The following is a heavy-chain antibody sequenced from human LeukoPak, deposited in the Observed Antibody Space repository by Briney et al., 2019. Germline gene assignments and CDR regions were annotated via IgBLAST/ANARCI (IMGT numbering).Heavy chain of an antibody. Sequence: PGRSLRLSCAASGFTFSSYGMHWVRQAPGKGLEWVAVISYDGSNKYYADSVKGRFTISRDNSKNTLYLQMNSLRAEDTAVYYCALVPRIVVVTALSDYWGQGTLVTVSS. CDR1: GFTFSSYG. D-gene: IGHD2-21*02. CDR3: ALVPRIVVVTALSDY. V-gene: IGHV3-30*03. CDR2: ISYDGSNK. J-gene: IGHJ4*02.